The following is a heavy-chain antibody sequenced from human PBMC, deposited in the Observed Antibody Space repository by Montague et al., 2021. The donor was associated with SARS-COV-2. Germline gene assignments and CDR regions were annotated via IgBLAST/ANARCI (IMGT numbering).Heavy chain of an antibody. D-gene: IGHD6-13*01. J-gene: IGHJ4*02. CDR1: GYSFTSYW. CDR2: IYPGDSDT. Sequence: QSVAEVKTPGESLKISCKGSGYSFTSYWIGWVRQMPGKGLEWMGIIYPGDSDTRYSPSFQGQVTISADKSIGTAYLQWSSLKTPDTAMYYCARHAGYSSSWYGYWGQGTLVTVSS. CDR3: ARHAGYSSSWYGY. V-gene: IGHV5-51*01.